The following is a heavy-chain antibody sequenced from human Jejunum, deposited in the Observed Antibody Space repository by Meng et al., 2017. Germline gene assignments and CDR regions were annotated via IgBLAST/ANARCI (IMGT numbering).Heavy chain of an antibody. J-gene: IGHJ5*01. D-gene: IGHD6-13*01. Sequence: GESLKISCAASGFIFSSYWMHWVRQAPGKGLVWVSRINTDGSRTSYADSVEGRFTISRDNAKDTLYLQINSLRAEDTAVYYCARVKSGSWDWLDSWGQGNLVNVSS. V-gene: IGHV3-74*01. CDR3: ARVKSGSWDWLDS. CDR1: GFIFSSYW. CDR2: INTDGSRT.